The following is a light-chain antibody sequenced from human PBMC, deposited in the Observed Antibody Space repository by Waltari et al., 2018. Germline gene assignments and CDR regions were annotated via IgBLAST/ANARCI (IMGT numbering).Light chain of an antibody. CDR1: QSVGSK. CDR3: LQYSHWPPWT. J-gene: IGKJ1*01. Sequence: EIEMTQSPATLSVSPGERATLSCRASQSVGSKLAWYQQKPGQAPRLLIYDAYTRATGIPVRFSGSGSGTEFTLTISSLQSDDFAVYHCLQYSHWPPWTFGQGTKVEIK. CDR2: DAY. V-gene: IGKV3-15*01.